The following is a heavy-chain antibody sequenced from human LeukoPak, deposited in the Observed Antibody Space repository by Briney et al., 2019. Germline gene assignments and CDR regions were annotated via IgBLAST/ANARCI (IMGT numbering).Heavy chain of an antibody. CDR1: GFTFRNYD. Sequence: GGSLRLYCAASGFTFRNYDMSWVRQARGKGGEGVSAITGSGGTKLYADFGRGNFIISRDKSKNTLYLQTNSLGVDDTAVYYCAKWGDYDGLTGYYDSDCWGQGTLVTVSS. CDR3: AKWGDYDGLTGYYDSDC. D-gene: IGHD3-9*01. J-gene: IGHJ4*02. CDR2: ITGSGGTK. V-gene: IGHV3-23*01.